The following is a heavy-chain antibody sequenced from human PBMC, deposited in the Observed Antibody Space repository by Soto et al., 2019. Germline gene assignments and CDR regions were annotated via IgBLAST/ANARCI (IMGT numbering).Heavy chain of an antibody. D-gene: IGHD2-8*01. Sequence: SETLSLTCAVSGGSIGGDSWSWIRQSPGKGLDFIGYIYHSGSTNYNPSLKSRVTISMDTSKNQFSLRLSSVTAADTAVYYCARAGIVQVSYATDVWGQGTTVTVSS. CDR1: GGSIGGDS. J-gene: IGHJ6*02. CDR2: IYHSGST. V-gene: IGHV4-59*01. CDR3: ARAGIVQVSYATDV.